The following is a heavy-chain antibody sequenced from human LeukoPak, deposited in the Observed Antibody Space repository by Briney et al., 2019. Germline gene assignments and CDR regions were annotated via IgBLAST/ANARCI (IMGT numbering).Heavy chain of an antibody. V-gene: IGHV3-23*01. CDR1: GFTFSSSA. J-gene: IGHJ6*02. Sequence: GGSLRLSCAASGFTFSSSAMSWVRQAPGKGLEWVSAISGSGGSTYYADSVKGRFTISRDNSKNTLYLQMNSLRAEDTAVYYCAKGGYCSSTSCPSYYYYNMDVWGQGTTVTVSS. CDR2: ISGSGGST. D-gene: IGHD2-2*01. CDR3: AKGGYCSSTSCPSYYYYNMDV.